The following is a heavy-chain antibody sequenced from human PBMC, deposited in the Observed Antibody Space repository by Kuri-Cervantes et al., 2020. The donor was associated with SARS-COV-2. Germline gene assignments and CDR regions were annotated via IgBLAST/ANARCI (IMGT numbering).Heavy chain of an antibody. CDR3: ARVVSLGYCSSTSCYELDY. V-gene: IGHV1-2*02. J-gene: IGHJ4*02. CDR2: INPNSGGT. CDR1: GYTFTGYY. Sequence: ASVKVSCKASGYTFTGYYMHWVRQAPGQGLEWVGWINPNSGGTNYAQKFQGRVTMTRDTSISTAYMELSRLRSDDTAVYYCARVVSLGYCSSTSCYELDYWGQGTLVTVSS. D-gene: IGHD2-2*03.